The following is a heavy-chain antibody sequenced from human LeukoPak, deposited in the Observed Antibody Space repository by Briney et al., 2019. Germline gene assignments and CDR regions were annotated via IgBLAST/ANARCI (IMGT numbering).Heavy chain of an antibody. CDR3: AKDLRGATTEYFQH. CDR1: GFTFSSYA. J-gene: IGHJ1*01. Sequence: PGGSLRLSCAASGFTFSSYAMCWVRQAPGKGLEWVSAISGSGGSTYYADSVKGRFTISRDNSKNTLYLQMNSLRAEDTAVYYCAKDLRGATTEYFQHWGQGTLVTVSS. D-gene: IGHD1-26*01. CDR2: ISGSGGST. V-gene: IGHV3-23*01.